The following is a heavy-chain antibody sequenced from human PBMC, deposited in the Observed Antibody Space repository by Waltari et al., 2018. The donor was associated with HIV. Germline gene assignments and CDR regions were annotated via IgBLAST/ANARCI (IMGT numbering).Heavy chain of an antibody. CDR3: ARAPFSDYYDTGGYYQMDY. V-gene: IGHV1-69*01. CDR2: IIPIFGTA. J-gene: IGHJ4*02. CDR1: GGIFSSYA. D-gene: IGHD3-22*01. Sequence: QVQLVQSGAEVKKPGSSVKVSCKASGGIFSSYAISWVRQARGQGLEWMGGIIPIFGTANYAQKFQGRVTITADESTSTAYMELSSLRSEDTAVYYCARAPFSDYYDTGGYYQMDYWGQGTLVTVSS.